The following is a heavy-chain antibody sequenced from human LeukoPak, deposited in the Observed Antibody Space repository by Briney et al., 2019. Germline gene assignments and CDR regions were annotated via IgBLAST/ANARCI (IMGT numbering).Heavy chain of an antibody. CDR2: IYYSGST. J-gene: IGHJ4*02. CDR1: GGSFSSYY. V-gene: IGHV4-59*01. Sequence: PSETLSLTCAVYGGSFSSYYWSWIRQPPGKGLEWIGYIYYSGSTNYNPSLKSRVTISVDTSKNQFSLKLSSVTAADTAVYYCAREGGSYRHYFDYWGQGTLVTVSS. CDR3: AREGGSYRHYFDY. D-gene: IGHD1-26*01.